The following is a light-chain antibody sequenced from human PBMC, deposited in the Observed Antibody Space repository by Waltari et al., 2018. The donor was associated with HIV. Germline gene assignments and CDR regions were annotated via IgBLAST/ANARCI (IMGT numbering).Light chain of an antibody. Sequence: QSALTQPASASGSPGQSITRPITATRRPLGGYPYVSWYQQHPGKPPKLRIYDVSKRPSGVSKRFSGSKSGNTASLTISGLQAEDEADYYCAAWDDTLNGFVFGTGTRVTVL. CDR2: DVS. CDR3: AAWDDTLNGFV. CDR1: RRPLGGYPY. J-gene: IGLJ1*01. V-gene: IGLV2-14*01.